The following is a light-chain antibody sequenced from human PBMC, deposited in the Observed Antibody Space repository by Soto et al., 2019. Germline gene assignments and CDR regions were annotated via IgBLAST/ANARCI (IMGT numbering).Light chain of an antibody. CDR1: QSISSY. V-gene: IGKV1-39*01. J-gene: IGKJ1*01. Sequence: DIQMTQSPSSLSASVGVRFTITCRASQSISSYLNWYQQKPRKAPKLLIYAASSLRSGVSLRFSGSVSRTECTLTNSSLQPEEFATFFGQQIYSTPLTFRHGTKV. CDR3: QQIYSTPLT. CDR2: AAS.